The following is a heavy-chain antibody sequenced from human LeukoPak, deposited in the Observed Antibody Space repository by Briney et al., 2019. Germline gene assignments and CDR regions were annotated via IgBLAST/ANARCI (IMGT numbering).Heavy chain of an antibody. J-gene: IGHJ4*02. Sequence: GRSLRLSCAASGFTFNNYGMHYVRQAPGKGLEWVAVISDDGRNEKYADSVRGRFTISRDDSNNTLYLQMNSLRAEDTGVYYCAKDRETTASGTFDYWGQGTLVTVSS. V-gene: IGHV3-30*18. CDR2: ISDDGRNE. CDR1: GFTFNNYG. CDR3: AKDRETTASGTFDY. D-gene: IGHD1-1*01.